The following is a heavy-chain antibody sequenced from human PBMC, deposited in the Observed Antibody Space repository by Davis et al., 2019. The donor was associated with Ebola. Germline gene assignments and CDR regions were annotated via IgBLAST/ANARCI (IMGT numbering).Heavy chain of an antibody. V-gene: IGHV4-4*07. CDR3: ARDRKRNDYDSYFDY. D-gene: IGHD1-1*01. CDR1: GGSISSYY. J-gene: IGHJ4*02. CDR2: IYTSGST. Sequence: SETLSLTCTVSGGSISSYYWSWIRQPAGKGLEWIGRIYTSGSTNYNPSLKSRVTMSVDTSKNQFSLRLTSLSAADTALYYCARDRKRNDYDSYFDYWGQGTLVTVSS.